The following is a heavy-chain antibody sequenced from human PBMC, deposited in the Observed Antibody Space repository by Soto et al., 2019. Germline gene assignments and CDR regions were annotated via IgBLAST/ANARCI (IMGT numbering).Heavy chain of an antibody. Sequence: SLRLSCAASGFSFSTYGMHWVRQAPGKGLEWVALIWYDGSDEWYADSVKGRFTISRDNSKNTLYLQVNSLRAEDTAVYYCAKDRSSTLDGMDVWGPGTTVTVSS. V-gene: IGHV3-33*06. CDR1: GFSFSTYG. CDR2: IWYDGSDE. D-gene: IGHD6-13*01. CDR3: AKDRSSTLDGMDV. J-gene: IGHJ6*02.